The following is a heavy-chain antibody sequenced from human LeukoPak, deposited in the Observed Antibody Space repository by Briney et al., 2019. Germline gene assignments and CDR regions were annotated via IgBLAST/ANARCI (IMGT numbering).Heavy chain of an antibody. Sequence: GGSLRLSCSASGFTFSNYAMHWVRQAPGKGLEYVSAISSNGGSTYYADSVKGRFTISRDNSKNTLYLQMSSLRAEDTAVYYCVKALGYCSGGSCLAFDIWGQGTMVTVS. V-gene: IGHV3-64D*06. D-gene: IGHD2-15*01. CDR3: VKALGYCSGGSCLAFDI. CDR1: GFTFSNYA. J-gene: IGHJ3*02. CDR2: ISSNGGST.